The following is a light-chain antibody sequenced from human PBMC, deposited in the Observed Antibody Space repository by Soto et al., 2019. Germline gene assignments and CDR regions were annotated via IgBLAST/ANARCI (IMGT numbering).Light chain of an antibody. CDR2: DAS. V-gene: IGKV1-33*01. CDR3: QQFDSVPCT. Sequence: DIQMTQSPSSLSASVGDRVTITYQANQDINNYLIWYQHKPGKAPKLLIYDASTLGTGVSSRFSGGGSGTHFTFTISSLQPEDMATYYCQQFDSVPCTFGQGTKLELK. CDR1: QDINNY. J-gene: IGKJ2*02.